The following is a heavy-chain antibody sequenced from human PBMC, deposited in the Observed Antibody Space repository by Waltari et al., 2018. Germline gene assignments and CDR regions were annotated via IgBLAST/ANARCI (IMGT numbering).Heavy chain of an antibody. CDR1: GGSFSGYY. CDR2: INHSGST. Sequence: QVQLQQWGAGLLKPSETLSLTCAVYGGSFSGYYGTWIRQPPGKGLEWIGEINHSGSTNSNPSLKSRVTISVDTSKNQFSLKLSSVTAADTAVYYCARTCGGDCYGDYWGQGTLVTVSS. D-gene: IGHD2-21*01. J-gene: IGHJ4*02. CDR3: ARTCGGDCYGDY. V-gene: IGHV4-34*01.